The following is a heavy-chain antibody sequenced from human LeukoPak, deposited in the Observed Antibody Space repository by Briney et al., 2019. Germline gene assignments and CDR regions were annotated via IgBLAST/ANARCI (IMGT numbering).Heavy chain of an antibody. CDR3: VKEGEGRSYAPKTGPPT. V-gene: IGHV3-23*01. D-gene: IGHD3-16*01. CDR1: GFSFSSYA. Sequence: QPGGSLRLSRAASGFSFSSYAVSWVRQAPGKGPQWVSGISDDSHSTYYGDSLRGRLTISRDNSGSTVYLQINNLGYEDTAVYYCVKEGEGRSYAPKTGPPTWGQGTLVTVSS. CDR2: ISDDSHST. J-gene: IGHJ5*02.